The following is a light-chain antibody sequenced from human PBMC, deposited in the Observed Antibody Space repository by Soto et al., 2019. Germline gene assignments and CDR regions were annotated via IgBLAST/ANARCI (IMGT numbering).Light chain of an antibody. Sequence: EIVLTQSPGTLSLSPGERATLSCRTSESVTSTYLAWYQQKPGQPPRLLIYGASSRATGIPDRVSGSGSGTDFTLTISRLEHEDFAVYYCQLFGSSPRYTFGQGTKLEIK. J-gene: IGKJ2*01. CDR1: ESVTSTY. V-gene: IGKV3-20*01. CDR3: QLFGSSPRYT. CDR2: GAS.